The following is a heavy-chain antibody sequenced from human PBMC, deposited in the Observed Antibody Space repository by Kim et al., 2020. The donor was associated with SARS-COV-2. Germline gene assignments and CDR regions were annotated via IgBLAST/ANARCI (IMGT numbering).Heavy chain of an antibody. Sequence: GGSLSLSCAASGFTFGNYAMNWVRQAPGKGLEWVAYIKGGGGGTHYADSVKGRFTISRDNSKNTLYLEMNSLRAEETALYYCVKCSSNYGNDAFDVWGPGTMVTVSS. CDR2: IKGGGGGT. V-gene: IGHV3-23*01. J-gene: IGHJ3*01. CDR3: VKCSSNYGNDAFDV. D-gene: IGHD3-10*01. CDR1: GFTFGNYA.